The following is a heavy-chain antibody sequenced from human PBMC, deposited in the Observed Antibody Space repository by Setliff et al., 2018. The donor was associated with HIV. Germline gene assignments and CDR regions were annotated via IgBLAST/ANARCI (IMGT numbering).Heavy chain of an antibody. CDR3: ARGRIRMSSRPTRVFDV. V-gene: IGHV4-34*01. J-gene: IGHJ3*01. CDR1: GGSFSGYY. CDR2: VSHSGSA. Sequence: KPSETLSLTCAVYGGSFSGYYWTWIRQPSGEGLEWIGEVSHSGSANYNPSLMSRVTVSVDTSKNQFSLTMTAATAADAAMYYCARGRIRMSSRPTRVFDVWGQGTRVTVSS.